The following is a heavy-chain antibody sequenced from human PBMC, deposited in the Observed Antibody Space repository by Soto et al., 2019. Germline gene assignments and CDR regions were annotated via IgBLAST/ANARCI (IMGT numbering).Heavy chain of an antibody. V-gene: IGHV3-9*01. CDR1: GFTFDDHA. D-gene: IGHD3-9*01. CDR3: ATMDVLSESNAFDI. Sequence: EVQLVESGGGLVQPGRSLRLSCAASGFTFDDHAMHWVRQVPGKGLECVSGISWNSGNIGYADSVKGRFTISRDNVKNSLYVQMNSLRVKDTALYYCATMDVLSESNAFDIWGQGTMVTVSS. J-gene: IGHJ3*02. CDR2: ISWNSGNI.